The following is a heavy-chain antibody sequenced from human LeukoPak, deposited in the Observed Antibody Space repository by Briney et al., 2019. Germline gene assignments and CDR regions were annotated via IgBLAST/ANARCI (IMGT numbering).Heavy chain of an antibody. D-gene: IGHD2-2*01. J-gene: IGHJ4*02. CDR3: ARGFGSRGIDY. CDR1: EYTFTGYY. Sequence: GASVKVSCKTSEYTFTGYYMHWVRLAPRQGLEWMGWINPNSGATDYAQKFQDRVTMTRDTSINTAYMELSILRSDDTAVYYCARGFGSRGIDYWGQGTLVTVSS. CDR2: INPNSGAT. V-gene: IGHV1-2*02.